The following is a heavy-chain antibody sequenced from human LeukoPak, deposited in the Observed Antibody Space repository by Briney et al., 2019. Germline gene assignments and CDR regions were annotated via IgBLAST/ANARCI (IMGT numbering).Heavy chain of an antibody. CDR1: GFTFSSYA. J-gene: IGHJ4*02. D-gene: IGHD3-10*01. CDR3: ARDYTSPGLLWFGELLNY. CDR2: ISYDGSNK. V-gene: IGHV3-30-3*01. Sequence: GGSLXLSCAASGFTFSSYAMHWVRQAPGKGXXGXAVISYDGSNKYYADSVKGRFTISRDNSKNTLYLQMNSLRAEDTAVYYCARDYTSPGLLWFGELLNYWGQGTLVTVSS.